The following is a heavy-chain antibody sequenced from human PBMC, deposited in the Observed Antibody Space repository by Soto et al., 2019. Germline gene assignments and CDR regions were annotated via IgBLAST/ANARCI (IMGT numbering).Heavy chain of an antibody. D-gene: IGHD2-2*01. CDR3: AREDYCSSTSCYEEDWWFDP. V-gene: IGHV4-30-4*01. J-gene: IGHJ5*02. CDR1: GGSISSGDYY. Sequence: PSETLSLTCTVSGGSISSGDYYWSWIRQPPGKGLEWIGYIYYSGSTYYNPSLKSRVTISVDTSKNQFSLKLSSVTAADTAVYYCAREDYCSSTSCYEEDWWFDPWGRGTLVTVSS. CDR2: IYYSGST.